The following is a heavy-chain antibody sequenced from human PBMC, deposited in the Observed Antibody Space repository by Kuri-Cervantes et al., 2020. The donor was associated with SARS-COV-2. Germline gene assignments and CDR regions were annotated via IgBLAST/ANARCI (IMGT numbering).Heavy chain of an antibody. J-gene: IGHJ5*02. D-gene: IGHD2-2*01. Sequence: GESLKISCAASGFTFSSYGMHWVRQAPGKGLEWVAFIRYDGSNKYYADSVKGRFTISRDNSKNTLYLQMNSLRAEDTAVYYCAREGCSSTSCYSAWFDPWGQGTLVTVSS. CDR1: GFTFSSYG. CDR3: AREGCSSTSCYSAWFDP. CDR2: IRYDGSNK. V-gene: IGHV3-30*02.